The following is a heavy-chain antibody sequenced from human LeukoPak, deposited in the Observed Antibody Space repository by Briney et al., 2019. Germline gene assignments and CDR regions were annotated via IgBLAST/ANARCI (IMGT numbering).Heavy chain of an antibody. CDR1: GYTLSDYY. J-gene: IGHJ4*02. D-gene: IGHD6-13*01. Sequence: ASMKVSCKASGYTLSDYYLHWVRQAPGQGLEWLGWINPKSGAADYAQQFRGRVTMTRDTSINTDYMEMKRVTSDDTAVYYCARGAEAETSPLDFWGQGTLVIVS. V-gene: IGHV1-2*02. CDR3: ARGAEAETSPLDF. CDR2: INPKSGAA.